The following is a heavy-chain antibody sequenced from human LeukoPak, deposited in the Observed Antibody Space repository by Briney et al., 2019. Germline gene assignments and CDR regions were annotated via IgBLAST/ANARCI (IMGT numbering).Heavy chain of an antibody. CDR3: AKDSSSGYYLRGGGN. Sequence: GGSLRLSCETAGFTFSSYVMHWVRQAPGKGLEWVAVISYDGSNKYYADSVKGRFTISRDNSKNTLYLQMNSLRAEDTAVYDCAKDSSSGYYLRGGGNWGQGTLVTVSS. CDR1: GFTFSSYV. V-gene: IGHV3-30*19. CDR2: ISYDGSNK. J-gene: IGHJ4*02. D-gene: IGHD3-3*01.